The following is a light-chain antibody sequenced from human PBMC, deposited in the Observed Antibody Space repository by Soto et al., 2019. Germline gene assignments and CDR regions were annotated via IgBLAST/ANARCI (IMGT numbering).Light chain of an antibody. V-gene: IGKV3-20*01. Sequence: LTLSAGTLSLSPGERATLSWRARQSVSISSLAWFQQKPGQAPRLLIYGASSRATGIPDSFSGSGSGIDFTLTISRLEAEDVSVYCCQQYGSSPTSFGQGTKVDI. CDR1: QSVSISS. J-gene: IGKJ1*01. CDR2: GAS. CDR3: QQYGSSPTS.